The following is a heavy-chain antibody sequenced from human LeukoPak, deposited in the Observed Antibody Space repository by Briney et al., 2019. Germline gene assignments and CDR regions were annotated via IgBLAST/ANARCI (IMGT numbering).Heavy chain of an antibody. CDR3: ARRQKTYYYDSSGYMGLYYFDD. V-gene: IGHV4-39*01. CDR1: GGSISSSSYY. Sequence: SETLSLTCTVSGGSISSSSYYWGWIRQPPGKGLEWIGSIYYSGSTYYNPSLKSRVTISVDTSKNQFSLKLSSVTAADTAVYYCARRQKTYYYDSSGYMGLYYFDDWGQGTLVTVSS. CDR2: IYYSGST. J-gene: IGHJ4*02. D-gene: IGHD3-22*01.